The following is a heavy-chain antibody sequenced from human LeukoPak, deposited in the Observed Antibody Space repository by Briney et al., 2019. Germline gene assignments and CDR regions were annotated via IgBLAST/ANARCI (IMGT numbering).Heavy chain of an antibody. Sequence: PSETLSLTCTVSGDSISSGDYYWSWIRQPAGKGLEWIGRISSSGSTNYNPSLKSRVTISVDTSKNQFSLNLSSVTAADTAMYYCARAVGTSRNFFDYWGQGTLVTVSS. J-gene: IGHJ4*02. V-gene: IGHV4-61*02. CDR1: GDSISSGDYY. CDR3: ARAVGTSRNFFDY. D-gene: IGHD4-23*01. CDR2: ISSSGST.